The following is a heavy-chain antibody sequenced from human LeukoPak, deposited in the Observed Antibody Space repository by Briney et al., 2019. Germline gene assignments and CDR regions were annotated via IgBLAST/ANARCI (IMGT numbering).Heavy chain of an antibody. CDR1: GGSFSGYY. Sequence: KTSETLSLTCAVYGGSFSGYYWTWIRQPPGKGLEWIGEINHSGITNYNPSLKSRVTISVDTSKNQFSLKLGSVTVADTAVYYCARSYNRVELLYYWGQGTLVTVSS. D-gene: IGHD3-10*01. V-gene: IGHV4-34*01. CDR3: ARSYNRVELLYY. CDR2: INHSGIT. J-gene: IGHJ4*02.